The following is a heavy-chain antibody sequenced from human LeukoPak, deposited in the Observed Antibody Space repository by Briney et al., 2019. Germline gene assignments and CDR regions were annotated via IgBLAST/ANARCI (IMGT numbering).Heavy chain of an antibody. CDR2: IHADGVGT. J-gene: IGHJ4*02. D-gene: IGHD6-19*01. Sequence: GGSLRLSCAASGFTFSDYYMSWVRQAPGKGLEWVSSIHADGVGTFYADSVRGRFTISRDNSKNTLDLQMNSLRVEDTAVYYCGKGRVSEWGQGTLVTVSS. V-gene: IGHV3-23*01. CDR1: GFTFSDYY. CDR3: GKGRVSE.